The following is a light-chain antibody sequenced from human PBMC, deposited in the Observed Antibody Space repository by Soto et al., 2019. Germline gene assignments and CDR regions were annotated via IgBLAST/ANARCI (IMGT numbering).Light chain of an antibody. CDR3: CSYAGGDNVI. CDR1: SSDVGSYNL. Sequence: QSALTQPASVSGSPGQSITLSCTGTSSDVGSYNLVSWYQRHPGKAPKLMIYEVSKRPSGVSDRFSGSKSGNTASLTISGLQPEDEADYYCCSYAGGDNVIFSGGTKVTVL. CDR2: EVS. J-gene: IGLJ2*01. V-gene: IGLV2-23*02.